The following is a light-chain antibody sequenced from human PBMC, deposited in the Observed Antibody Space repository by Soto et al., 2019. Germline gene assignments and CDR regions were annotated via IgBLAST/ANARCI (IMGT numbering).Light chain of an antibody. Sequence: DIVLTQSPGTLSLSPGERATLSRRASQRISGSNLGWYQQKPGQAPRLIIYGSSKRTTGVPDRFSGTGAGTDFTLTISRLEPEDYAVYYCQHYSSSLLPFGGGTKVEIK. J-gene: IGKJ4*01. CDR3: QHYSSSLLP. CDR1: QRISGSN. CDR2: GSS. V-gene: IGKV3-20*01.